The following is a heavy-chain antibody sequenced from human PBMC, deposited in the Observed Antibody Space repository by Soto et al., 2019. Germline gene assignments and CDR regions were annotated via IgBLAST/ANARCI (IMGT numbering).Heavy chain of an antibody. Sequence: SQTLSLTCAITGDSVSSNSAGWSWVRQSPWRGLEWLGRTYYRSKWYYEYAVSVRGRITINPDTSKNQSSLQLNSVTPEDTAVYFCARGEQYSGRIFDYWGQGTLVTVSS. V-gene: IGHV6-1*01. CDR2: TYYRSKWYY. CDR3: ARGEQYSGRIFDY. CDR1: GDSVSSNSAG. J-gene: IGHJ4*01. D-gene: IGHD1-26*01.